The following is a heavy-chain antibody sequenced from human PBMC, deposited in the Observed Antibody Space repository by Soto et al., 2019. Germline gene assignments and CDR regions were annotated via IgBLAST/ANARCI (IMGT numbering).Heavy chain of an antibody. Sequence: QVQLQESGPGLVKPSETLSLTCTVSGGSVSSGSYYWSWIRQPPGKGLEWIGYIYYSGSTNYNPSLKSRVTISVDTSKNQFSLKLSSVTAAATAVYYCARDGGEDYYDSSGYARGYWYFDLWGRGTLVTVSS. CDR2: IYYSGST. J-gene: IGHJ2*01. CDR3: ARDGGEDYYDSSGYARGYWYFDL. V-gene: IGHV4-61*01. CDR1: GGSVSSGSYY. D-gene: IGHD3-22*01.